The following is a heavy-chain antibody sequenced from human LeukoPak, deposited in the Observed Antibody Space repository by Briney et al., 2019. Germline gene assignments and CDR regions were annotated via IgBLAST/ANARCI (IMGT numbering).Heavy chain of an antibody. D-gene: IGHD3-10*01. J-gene: IGHJ4*02. V-gene: IGHV3-7*01. CDR1: GFSFNRFW. CDR3: TRGGGDS. Sequence: GSLRLSCAASGFSFNRFWIGLVRQGPGKGLEWVANIELDEAQKSYVDSVKGRFTISRDNAKNSLYLQMNSLRAEDTAMYYCTRGGGDSWGQGTLVTVSS. CDR2: IELDEAQK.